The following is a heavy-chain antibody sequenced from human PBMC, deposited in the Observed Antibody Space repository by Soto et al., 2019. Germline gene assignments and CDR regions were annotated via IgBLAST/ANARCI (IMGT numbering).Heavy chain of an antibody. CDR1: GLTVSGKKY. CDR3: AGWRIQEHAYDI. D-gene: IGHD4-4*01. Sequence: DVQLVESGGGLIQPGGSLRLSCAAFGLTVSGKKYMAWVRQAPGKGLECVSGVYDTDGTYYADSVKGRFTSSRDSSKTIVDLQMNSLRPEDTAVYYCAGWRIQEHAYDICGLGTTVTVSS. J-gene: IGHJ3*02. CDR2: VYDTDGT. V-gene: IGHV3-53*01.